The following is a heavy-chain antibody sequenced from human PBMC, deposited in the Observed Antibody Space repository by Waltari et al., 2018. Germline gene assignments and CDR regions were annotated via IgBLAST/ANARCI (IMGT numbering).Heavy chain of an antibody. V-gene: IGHV3-33*06. CDR2: IWYDGSNK. CDR3: AKGLQWELPRS. CDR1: GFTFSSYG. D-gene: IGHD1-26*01. Sequence: QVQLVESGGGVVQPGRSLRLSCAASGFTFSSYGMHWVRQAPGKGLEWVAVIWYDGSNKYYADSVKGRFTISRDNSKNTLYLQMNSLRAEDTAVYYCAKGLQWELPRSWGQGTLVTVSS. J-gene: IGHJ4*02.